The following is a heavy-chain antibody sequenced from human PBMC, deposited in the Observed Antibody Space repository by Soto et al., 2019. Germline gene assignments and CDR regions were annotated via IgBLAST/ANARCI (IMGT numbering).Heavy chain of an antibody. V-gene: IGHV4-31*03. J-gene: IGHJ4*02. Sequence: TLSLTCSVSGVSLTSGTYYWSWIRQHPGKGLEWIRYIFYSGSTDYNPSLKSRVNISVDTSKNQFSLKLSSVTAADTAVYYCASTEDFFDYWGQGTLVTVSS. CDR2: IFYSGST. CDR3: ASTEDFFDY. CDR1: GVSLTSGTYY.